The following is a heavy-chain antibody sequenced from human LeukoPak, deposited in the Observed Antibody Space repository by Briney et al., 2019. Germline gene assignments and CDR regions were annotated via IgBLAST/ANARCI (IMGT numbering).Heavy chain of an antibody. CDR3: AREGCSGGSCYHNWFDP. V-gene: IGHV3-7*01. CDR1: GFTFSRYW. CDR2: INKDGSEK. Sequence: GGSLRLSCAASGFTFSRYWMRWVRQAPGKGLEWVANINKDGSEKYYVDSVKGRFTISRDNAKNSLYLQMNSLRAEDTAVYYCAREGCSGGSCYHNWFDPWGQGTLVTVSS. J-gene: IGHJ5*02. D-gene: IGHD2-15*01.